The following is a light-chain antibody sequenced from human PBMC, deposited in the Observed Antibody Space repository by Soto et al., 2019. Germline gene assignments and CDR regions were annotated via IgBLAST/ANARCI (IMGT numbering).Light chain of an antibody. J-gene: IGKJ5*01. CDR2: AAS. CDR3: QQSYSAPPT. CDR1: QTISTY. Sequence: DIQMTQSPSSLSASVGDRVTITCRASQTISTYLDWYQQKPGKAPKLLIYAASSLESGVSSRFSGSGSGTDFTLTISSLQPEDFATYYCQQSYSAPPTFGQGTRLDIK. V-gene: IGKV1-39*01.